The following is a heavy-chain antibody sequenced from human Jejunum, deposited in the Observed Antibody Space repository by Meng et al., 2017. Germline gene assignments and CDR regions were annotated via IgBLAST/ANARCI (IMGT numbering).Heavy chain of an antibody. D-gene: IGHD6-13*01. CDR2: IHQSGST. CDR3: ASLSSSWSGADY. J-gene: IGHJ4*02. CDR1: GGSFNNYY. V-gene: IGHV4-34*01. Sequence: QVQLQQLGAGLLKHSETLSPTCAIYGGSFNNYYWSWIRQPPGEGLEWIGEIHQSGSTNYNPSLKSRVTISVDSSKNQFFLDLSSVTAADTAVYYCASLSSSWSGADYWGQGTLVTVSS.